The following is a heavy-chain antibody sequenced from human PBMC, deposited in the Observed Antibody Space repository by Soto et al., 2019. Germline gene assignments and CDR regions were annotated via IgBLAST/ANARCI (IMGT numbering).Heavy chain of an antibody. D-gene: IGHD3-10*01. J-gene: IGHJ3*01. CDR3: ARVWGGAFDF. Sequence: QVQLQESGPGLVKPSETLSLTCTVSGGSISSYYWSWIRQPPGKGLEWIGYIDYSGSTNYNPSLKSRVTISVDTSKNQCSLTLSSATAADTAVYYCARVWGGAFDFWGQGTLVTVSS. CDR2: IDYSGST. V-gene: IGHV4-59*01. CDR1: GGSISSYY.